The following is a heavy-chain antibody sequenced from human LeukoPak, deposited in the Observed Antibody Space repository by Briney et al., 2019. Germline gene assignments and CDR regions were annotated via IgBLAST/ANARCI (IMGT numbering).Heavy chain of an antibody. CDR2: INTDGSST. D-gene: IGHD5-18*01. CDR1: GFTFSSYS. CDR3: AGGRHLYSYAYDYYMDV. Sequence: GGSLRLSCVASGFTFSSYSMNWVRQAPGKGLVWVSRINTDGSSTNYADSVKGRFTISRDNAKNTLYLQVDSLRAEDTAVYYCAGGRHLYSYAYDYYMDVWGKGTTVTISS. J-gene: IGHJ6*03. V-gene: IGHV3-74*01.